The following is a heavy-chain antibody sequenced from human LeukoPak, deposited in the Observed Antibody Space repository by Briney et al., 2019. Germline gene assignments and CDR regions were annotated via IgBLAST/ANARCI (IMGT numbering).Heavy chain of an antibody. D-gene: IGHD1-26*01. Sequence: GGSLRLSCAASGFTFSSYGMHWVRQAPGKGLEWVAVIWYDGSNKYYADSVKGRFTISRDNSKNTLYLQMNSLRAEDTAVYYCAKYVGATDYYGMNVWGQGTTVTVSS. J-gene: IGHJ6*02. CDR1: GFTFSSYG. CDR2: IWYDGSNK. V-gene: IGHV3-33*06. CDR3: AKYVGATDYYGMNV.